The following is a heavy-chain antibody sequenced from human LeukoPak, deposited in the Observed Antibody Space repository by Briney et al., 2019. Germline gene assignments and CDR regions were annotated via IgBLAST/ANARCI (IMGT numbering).Heavy chain of an antibody. CDR3: AKDAGYDSSGEVDY. Sequence: GGFLRLSCAASGFTFSSYAMSWVRQAPGKGLEWVSAISGSGGSTYYADSVKGRFTISRDNSKNTLYLQMNSLRAEDTAVYYCAKDAGYDSSGEVDYWGQGTLVTVSS. J-gene: IGHJ4*02. CDR2: ISGSGGST. V-gene: IGHV3-23*01. CDR1: GFTFSSYA. D-gene: IGHD3-22*01.